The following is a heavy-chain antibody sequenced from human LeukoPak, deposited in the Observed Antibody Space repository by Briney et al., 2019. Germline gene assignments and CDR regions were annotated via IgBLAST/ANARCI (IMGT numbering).Heavy chain of an antibody. Sequence: GGSLRLSCTASGFTFTTYAMSWVRQAPGKGLEWVSTISGNGGRTYYEDSVKGRFTISRDNSKNTLFLQVSSLRAEDTAMYYCANDGTGVHVWTPEAFDLWGPGTMVIVSS. CDR1: GFTFTTYA. CDR2: ISGNGGRT. J-gene: IGHJ3*01. D-gene: IGHD1-1*01. V-gene: IGHV3-23*01. CDR3: ANDGTGVHVWTPEAFDL.